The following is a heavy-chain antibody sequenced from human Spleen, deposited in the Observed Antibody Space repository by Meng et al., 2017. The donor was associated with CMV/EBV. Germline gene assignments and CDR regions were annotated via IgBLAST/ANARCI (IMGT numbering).Heavy chain of an antibody. CDR3: AKAPLNLLESFLDY. CDR2: MRYDGNNK. Sequence: ASGFTFSNHGMHWVRQAPGKGLEWVAFMRYDGNNKYYADSVKGRFTISRDTSKNTLFLQMDSLRAEDTAVYYCAKAPLNLLESFLDYWGQGTLVTVSS. D-gene: IGHD3-3*01. CDR1: GFTFSNHG. J-gene: IGHJ4*02. V-gene: IGHV3-30*02.